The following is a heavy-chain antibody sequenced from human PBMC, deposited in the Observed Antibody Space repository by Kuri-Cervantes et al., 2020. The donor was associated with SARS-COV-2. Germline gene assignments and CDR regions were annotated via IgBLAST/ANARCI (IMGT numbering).Heavy chain of an antibody. D-gene: IGHD3-22*01. J-gene: IGHJ4*02. Sequence: GESLKISCKGSGSTFPTYWISWVRQMPGKGLEWMGVIYPGDSDTRYSPSFQGQVTLSSDRSISTAYLQWSSLKASDTAIYYCARHFRHKDWLIPEVSTYFDSWGQGTLVTVSS. CDR3: ARHFRHKDWLIPEVSTYFDS. V-gene: IGHV5-51*01. CDR2: IYPGDSDT. CDR1: GSTFPTYW.